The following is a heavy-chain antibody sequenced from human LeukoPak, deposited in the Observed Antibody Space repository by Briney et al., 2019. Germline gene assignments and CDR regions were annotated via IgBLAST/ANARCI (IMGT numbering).Heavy chain of an antibody. Sequence: SVKVSCKASGGTFSSYAISWVRQAPGQGLEWMGGIIPIFGTANYAQKFQGRVTITTDESTSTAYMELSSLRSEDTAVYYCARSIVVVPAAFDYWGQGTLVTVSS. CDR2: IIPIFGTA. J-gene: IGHJ4*02. CDR3: ARSIVVVPAAFDY. V-gene: IGHV1-69*05. D-gene: IGHD2-2*01. CDR1: GGTFSSYA.